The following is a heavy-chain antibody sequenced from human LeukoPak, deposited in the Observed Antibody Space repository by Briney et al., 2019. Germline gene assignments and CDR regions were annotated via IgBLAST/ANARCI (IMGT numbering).Heavy chain of an antibody. V-gene: IGHV4-34*01. D-gene: IGHD3-10*01. CDR1: GGSFSGYY. J-gene: IGHJ4*02. Sequence: SETLSLTCAVYGGSFSGYYWSWIRQPPGKGLEWIGEINHSGNTNYNPSLKSRVTISVDTSKNQFSLKLSSVTAADTAVYYCARDYGSGSYYLDYWGQGTLVPVSS. CDR2: INHSGNT. CDR3: ARDYGSGSYYLDY.